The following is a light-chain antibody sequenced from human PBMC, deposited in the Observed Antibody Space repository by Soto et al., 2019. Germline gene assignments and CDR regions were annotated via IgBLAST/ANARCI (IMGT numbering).Light chain of an antibody. J-gene: IGKJ1*01. CDR2: GAS. Sequence: EMVMTQSRATLSVSPGERATLSCRASQSVSSNLAWYQQKPGQAPRLLIYGASTRATGIPARFSGSGSGTEFTLTISSLQSEDFAVYYCQQYNNWPPWTFGQGTKVEIK. V-gene: IGKV3-15*01. CDR1: QSVSSN. CDR3: QQYNNWPPWT.